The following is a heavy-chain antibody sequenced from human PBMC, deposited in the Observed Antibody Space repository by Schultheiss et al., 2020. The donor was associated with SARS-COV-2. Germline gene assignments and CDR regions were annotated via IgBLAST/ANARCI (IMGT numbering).Heavy chain of an antibody. CDR2: ISYDGSNK. D-gene: IGHD3-3*01. J-gene: IGHJ5*02. Sequence: GESLKISCAASGFTFSSYAMHWVRQAPGKGLEWVAVISYDGSNKYYADSVKGRFTISRVNSKNSLYLQMNSLRAEDTAVYYCARVADYDFWSGLSEDWFDPWGQGTLVTVSS. CDR1: GFTFSSYA. CDR3: ARVADYDFWSGLSEDWFDP. V-gene: IGHV3-30*04.